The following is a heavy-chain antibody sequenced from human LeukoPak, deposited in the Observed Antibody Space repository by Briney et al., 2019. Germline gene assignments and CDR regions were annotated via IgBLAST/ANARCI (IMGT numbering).Heavy chain of an antibody. CDR2: ISGSGTST. CDR1: GFTFSSYA. V-gene: IGHV3-23*01. CDR3: ARDSAGPLDY. Sequence: GGSLRLSCAVSGFTFSSYAMSWVRQAPGKGLEWVSAISGSGTSTYYADSVKGRFTISRDNAKNLLYLQMNSLRAEDTAVYYCARDSAGPLDYWGQGTLVTVSS. J-gene: IGHJ4*02.